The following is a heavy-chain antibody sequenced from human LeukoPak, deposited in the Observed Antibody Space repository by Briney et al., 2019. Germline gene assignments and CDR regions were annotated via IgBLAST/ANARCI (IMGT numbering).Heavy chain of an antibody. CDR1: GFSFSNAW. D-gene: IGHD4-17*01. J-gene: IGHJ4*02. CDR2: IKSKTDGGTT. Sequence: GGSLRLSCAASGFSFSNAWMSWVRQAPGKGLEWVGRIKSKTDGGTTDYAAPVKGRFTISRDDSKNTLYLQMNSLKTEDTAVYYCTATTRVWFDYWDQGTLVTVSS. CDR3: TATTRVWFDY. V-gene: IGHV3-15*01.